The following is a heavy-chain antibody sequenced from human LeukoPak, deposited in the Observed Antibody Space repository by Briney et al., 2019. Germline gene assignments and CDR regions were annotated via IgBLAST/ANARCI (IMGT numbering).Heavy chain of an antibody. CDR3: ARTWNNGGWYVTFDY. D-gene: IGHD6-19*01. V-gene: IGHV3-48*04. J-gene: IGHJ4*02. CDR1: GFTFSNYS. CDR2: ISSSSSTI. Sequence: GGSLRLSCAASGFTFSNYSMNWVRQAPGKGLEWVSYISSSSSTIYYADSVKGRFTISRDNAEKSLYLQMNSLRAEDTAVYYCARTWNNGGWYVTFDYWGQGTLVTVSS.